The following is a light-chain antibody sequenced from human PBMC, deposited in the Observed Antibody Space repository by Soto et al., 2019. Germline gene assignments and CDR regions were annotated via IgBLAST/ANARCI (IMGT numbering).Light chain of an antibody. J-gene: IGLJ1*01. CDR3: SSYTTSNTRQIV. CDR1: SSDVGGYNY. CDR2: DVS. Sequence: QSVLTQPASVSGSPGQSITISCTGTSSDVGGYNYVSWYQHHPGKAPKLMIFDVSNRPSGVSNRFSGSKSGNTASLTTSGHQPEDEADYYCSSYTTSNTRQIVFGTGTKVTVL. V-gene: IGLV2-14*03.